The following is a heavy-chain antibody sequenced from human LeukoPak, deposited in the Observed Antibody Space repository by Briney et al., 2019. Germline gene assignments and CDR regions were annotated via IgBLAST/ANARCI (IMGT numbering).Heavy chain of an antibody. CDR1: GLTLSTYA. Sequence: PGGSLRLSCAASGLTLSTYAMSWVRQAPGKGLEWVSAISGGGGSTYYADSVKGRFIISRDNPKNTLYLQMNSLRAQDTDVYYCAKDKIVVAGNFDYWGQGTLVTVSS. CDR3: AKDKIVVAGNFDY. CDR2: ISGGGGST. D-gene: IGHD3-22*01. J-gene: IGHJ4*02. V-gene: IGHV3-23*01.